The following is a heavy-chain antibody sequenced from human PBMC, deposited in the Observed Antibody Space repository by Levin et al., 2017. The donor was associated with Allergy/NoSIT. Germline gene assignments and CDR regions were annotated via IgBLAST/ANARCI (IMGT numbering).Heavy chain of an antibody. D-gene: IGHD2-8*01. Sequence: GGSLRLSCKGSGFRFSTYWIGWVRQMPGKGLEWMGIIYPGDSDTRYSPSFQGQVTISADKSISPAYLQWSSLKASDTAMYYCARVRPRGEWYDAFDIWGQGTMVTVSS. J-gene: IGHJ3*02. CDR2: IYPGDSDT. CDR1: GFRFSTYW. V-gene: IGHV5-51*01. CDR3: ARVRPRGEWYDAFDI.